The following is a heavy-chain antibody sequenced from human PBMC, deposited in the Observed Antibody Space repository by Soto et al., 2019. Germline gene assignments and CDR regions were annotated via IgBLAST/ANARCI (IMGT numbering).Heavy chain of an antibody. CDR1: GYSFTTYW. D-gene: IGHD3-10*01. Sequence: GESLKISCNGSGYSFTTYWIAWVRQMPGKGLGWVGIIYPGDSDTRYSLSFEGHVTISVDKSISTAFLQWNSLKASDNAIYYCPRHSTSAPKDYWGQGTLVTVYS. J-gene: IGHJ4*01. CDR2: IYPGDSDT. V-gene: IGHV5-51*01. CDR3: PRHSTSAPKDY.